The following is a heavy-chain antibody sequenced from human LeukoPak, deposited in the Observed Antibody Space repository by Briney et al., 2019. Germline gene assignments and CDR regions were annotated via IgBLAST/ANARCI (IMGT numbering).Heavy chain of an antibody. J-gene: IGHJ4*02. CDR3: AREESIGTNGPFDY. D-gene: IGHD2/OR15-2a*01. CDR1: GFTFSSYA. CDR2: ISYDGSNK. V-gene: IGHV3-30-3*01. Sequence: PGGSLRLSCAASGFTFSSYAMHWVRQAPGKGLEWVAVISYDGSNKYYADSVKGRFTISRDNSKNTLYLQMNSLRAEDTAVYYCAREESIGTNGPFDYWGQGTLVTVSS.